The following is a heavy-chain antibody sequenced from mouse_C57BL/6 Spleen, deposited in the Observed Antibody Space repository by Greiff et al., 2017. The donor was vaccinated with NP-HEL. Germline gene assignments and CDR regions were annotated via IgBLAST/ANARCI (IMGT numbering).Heavy chain of an antibody. CDR2: IYPGNSDT. Sequence: VQLQQSGTVLARPGASVKMSCKTSGYTFTSYWMHWVKQRPGQGLEWIGAIYPGNSDTSYNQKFKGKAKLTAVTSASTAYMELSSLTNEDSAVYYCTRYGTTVAPYAMDYWGQGTSVTVSS. V-gene: IGHV1-5*01. CDR3: TRYGTTVAPYAMDY. D-gene: IGHD1-1*01. J-gene: IGHJ4*01. CDR1: GYTFTSYW.